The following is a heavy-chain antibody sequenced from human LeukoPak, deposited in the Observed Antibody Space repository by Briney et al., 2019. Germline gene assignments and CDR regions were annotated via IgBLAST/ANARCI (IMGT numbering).Heavy chain of an antibody. V-gene: IGHV4-61*02. D-gene: IGHD6-19*01. CDR3: ASGYSSGWSQYYY. CDR1: GGSISSGSYY. J-gene: IGHJ4*02. CDR2: IYTSGST. Sequence: SETLSLTCTVSGGSISSGSYYWRWIRQPAGKGLEWIGRIYTSGSTNYNPSLKSRVTISVDTSKNQFSLKLSSVTAADTAVYYCASGYSSGWSQYYYWGQGTLVTVSS.